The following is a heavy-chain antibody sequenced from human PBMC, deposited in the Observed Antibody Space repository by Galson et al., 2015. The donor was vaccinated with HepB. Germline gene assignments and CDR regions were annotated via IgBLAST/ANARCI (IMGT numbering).Heavy chain of an antibody. CDR2: IWYDGSNK. Sequence: SLRLSCAASGFTFSSYGMHWVRQAPGKGLEWVAVIWYDGSNKNYADSVKGRFTISRDNSRDTLYLQMNSLRAEDTAVYYCARDGAATLRGVTTFDYWGQGTLVTVSS. CDR3: ARDGAATLRGVTTFDY. V-gene: IGHV3-33*01. J-gene: IGHJ4*02. CDR1: GFTFSSYG. D-gene: IGHD1-1*01.